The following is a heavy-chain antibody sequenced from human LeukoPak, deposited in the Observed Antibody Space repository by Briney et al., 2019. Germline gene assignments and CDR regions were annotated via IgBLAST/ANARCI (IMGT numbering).Heavy chain of an antibody. CDR3: ARSVPDYTRFDY. V-gene: IGHV3-23*01. J-gene: IGHJ4*02. D-gene: IGHD4-11*01. Sequence: PGGSLRLSCAASGFTFSSYAMSWVRQAPGKGLEWVSAISGSGGSTYYADSVKGRFTISRNNSKNTLYLQMNSLRAEDTAVYYCARSVPDYTRFDYWGQGALVTVSS. CDR1: GFTFSSYA. CDR2: ISGSGGST.